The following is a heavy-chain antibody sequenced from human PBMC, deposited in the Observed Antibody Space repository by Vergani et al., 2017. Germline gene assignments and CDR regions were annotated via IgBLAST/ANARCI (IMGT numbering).Heavy chain of an antibody. CDR1: GYTFTGYY. Sequence: QVQLVQSGAEVKKPGASVKVSCKASGYTFTGYYMHWVRQAPGQGLEWMGWINPNRGGPNNAQKFQGRVTMTRDTSISTAYMELSRLRSDDTAVYYCARLAVAGFFDYWSQGTLVTVSS. CDR3: ARLAVAGFFDY. J-gene: IGHJ4*02. D-gene: IGHD6-19*01. V-gene: IGHV1-2*02. CDR2: INPNRGGP.